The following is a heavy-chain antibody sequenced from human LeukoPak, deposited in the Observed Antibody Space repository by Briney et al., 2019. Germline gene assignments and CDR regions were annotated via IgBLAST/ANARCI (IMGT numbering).Heavy chain of an antibody. CDR2: INHSGST. J-gene: IGHJ4*02. CDR1: GGSFSGYY. D-gene: IGHD2-2*01. CDR3: SLRGVVVPAAIPWYFDY. Sequence: SETLSLTCAVYGGSFSGYYWSWLPQPPGKGLEWMGEINHSGSTNYNPSLKSRVTISVDTSKNEFSLKLSPVTAADTAVYYCSLRGVVVPAAIPWYFDYWGQGTLVTVSS. V-gene: IGHV4-34*01.